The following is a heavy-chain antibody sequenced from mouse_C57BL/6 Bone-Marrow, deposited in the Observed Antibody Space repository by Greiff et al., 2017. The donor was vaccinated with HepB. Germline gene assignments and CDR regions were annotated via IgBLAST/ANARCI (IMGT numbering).Heavy chain of an antibody. Sequence: EVKLMESGGGLVKPGGSLKLSCAASGFTFSDYGMHWVRQAPEKGLEWVAYISSGSSTIYYADTVKGRFTISRDNAKNTLFLQMTSLRSEDTAMYYCAKSMVTTRYWYFDVWGTGTTVTVSS. D-gene: IGHD2-2*01. CDR2: ISSGSSTI. CDR3: AKSMVTTRYWYFDV. V-gene: IGHV5-17*01. CDR1: GFTFSDYG. J-gene: IGHJ1*03.